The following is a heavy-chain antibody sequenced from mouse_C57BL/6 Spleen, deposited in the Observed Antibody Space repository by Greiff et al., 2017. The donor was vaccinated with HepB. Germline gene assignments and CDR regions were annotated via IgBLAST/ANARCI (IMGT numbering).Heavy chain of an antibody. CDR2: ISYDGSN. J-gene: IGHJ1*03. CDR1: GYSITSGYY. CDR3: ASHYDGFWYFDV. Sequence: EVQPQESGPGLVKPSQSLSLTCSVTGYSITSGYYWNWIRQFPGNKLEWLGYISYDGSNNYNPSLKNRISITRDTSKNQFFLKLNSVTTEDTATYYCASHYDGFWYFDVWGTGTTVTVSS. V-gene: IGHV3-6*01. D-gene: IGHD2-3*01.